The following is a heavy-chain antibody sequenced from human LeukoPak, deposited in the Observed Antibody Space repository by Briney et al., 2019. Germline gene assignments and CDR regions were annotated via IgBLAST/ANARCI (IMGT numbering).Heavy chain of an antibody. Sequence: SVKVSCKASGGTFSSYAISWVRQAPGQGLEWMGGIIPIFGTANYAQKFQGRVTITADKSTSTAYMELSSLRSEDTAVYYCAARIVGATLAFDIWGQGTMVTVSS. V-gene: IGHV1-69*06. CDR1: GGTFSSYA. J-gene: IGHJ3*02. CDR2: IIPIFGTA. CDR3: AARIVGATLAFDI. D-gene: IGHD1-26*01.